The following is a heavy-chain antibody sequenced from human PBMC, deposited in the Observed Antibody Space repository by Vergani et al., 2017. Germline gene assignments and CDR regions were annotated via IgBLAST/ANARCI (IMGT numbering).Heavy chain of an antibody. CDR1: AYTFTTYA. V-gene: IGHV1-3*04. D-gene: IGHD1-26*01. Sequence: VQLVQSGAEVKKPGASVQVSCKASAYTFTTYAIHWVRQAPGQRLEWLGWINTGNGNTKYSQKFQGRLTITRDTSASTAYMELSSLRCEDTAGYYCARDFRKWDLPTLDWGQGTLVTVSS. J-gene: IGHJ4*02. CDR3: ARDFRKWDLPTLD. CDR2: INTGNGNT.